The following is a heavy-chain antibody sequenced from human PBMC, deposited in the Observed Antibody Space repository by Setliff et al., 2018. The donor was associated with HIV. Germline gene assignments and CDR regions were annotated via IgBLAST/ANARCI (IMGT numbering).Heavy chain of an antibody. V-gene: IGHV1-18*01. J-gene: IGHJ4*02. Sequence: ASVKVSCKASGYTCNNYGISWVRQAPGQGLEWMGWITTHSGYTNYAQNVQGRVTVTMDTSTSTAYMELRSLKSDDTAVYYCARGKTWLRFLDHWGQGTLVTVSS. D-gene: IGHD5-12*01. CDR3: ARGKTWLRFLDH. CDR2: ITTHSGYT. CDR1: GYTCNNYG.